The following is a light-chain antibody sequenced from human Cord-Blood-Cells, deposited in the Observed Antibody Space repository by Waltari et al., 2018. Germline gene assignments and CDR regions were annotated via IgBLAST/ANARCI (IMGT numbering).Light chain of an antibody. CDR1: QSISSW. CDR3: QQYNSYSRK. V-gene: IGKV1-5*03. Sequence: DIQMTQSPSPLSASVADRVTITCRASQSISSWLAWYQQKPGKAPKLLLYKASSLESGVPSRFSGSGSGTEFTLTISSLQPDDFATYYCQQYNSYSRKFGQGTKVEIK. CDR2: KAS. J-gene: IGKJ1*01.